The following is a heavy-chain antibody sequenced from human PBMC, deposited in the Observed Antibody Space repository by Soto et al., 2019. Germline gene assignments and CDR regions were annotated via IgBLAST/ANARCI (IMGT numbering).Heavy chain of an antibody. J-gene: IGHJ4*02. Sequence: QVQLVQSGAEVRKPGSSVKVSCKASGGTFSRHAISWVRQDPGQGLEWMGGIIPIFGTANHAQKFQGRVTIIEDESTSTVYMELCSLRSEDTGMYYCARGWGYDSNDYYYAYWGQGTMVIVSS. V-gene: IGHV1-69*01. CDR3: ARGWGYDSNDYYYAY. CDR2: IIPIFGTA. D-gene: IGHD3-22*01. CDR1: GGTFSRHA.